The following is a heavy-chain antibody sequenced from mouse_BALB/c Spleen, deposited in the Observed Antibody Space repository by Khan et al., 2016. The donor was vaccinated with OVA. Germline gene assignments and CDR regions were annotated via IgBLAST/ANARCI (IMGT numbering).Heavy chain of an antibody. CDR3: AIAGSRYNYAMDY. Sequence: VQLKESGPGLVNPSQSLSLTCTVTGYSITSDYAWNWIRQFPGNKLEWMGYINYSGSTNYNPALKSRISITRATSKNQFFLQLNSVTTEDTATYYCAIAGSRYNYAMDYWSQGTSFTVSS. D-gene: IGHD1-1*01. CDR2: INYSGST. J-gene: IGHJ4*01. V-gene: IGHV3-2*02. CDR1: GYSITSDYA.